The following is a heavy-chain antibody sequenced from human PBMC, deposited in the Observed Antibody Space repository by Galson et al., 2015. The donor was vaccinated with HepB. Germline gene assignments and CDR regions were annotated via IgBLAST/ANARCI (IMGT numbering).Heavy chain of an antibody. CDR2: IYYSGST. CDR3: ARSQYCSSTSCYFRGAYGMDV. J-gene: IGHJ6*02. CDR1: GGSISSSSYY. Sequence: SCTVSGGSISSSSYYWGWIRQPPGKGLEWIGSIYYSGSTYYNLSPKSRVTISVDTSKNQFSLKLRSVTAADTAVYYCARSQYCSSTSCYFRGAYGMDVWGQGTTVTVS. V-gene: IGHV4-39*07. D-gene: IGHD2-2*01.